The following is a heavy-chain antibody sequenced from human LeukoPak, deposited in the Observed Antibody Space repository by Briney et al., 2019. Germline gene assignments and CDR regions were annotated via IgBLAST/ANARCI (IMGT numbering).Heavy chain of an antibody. J-gene: IGHJ6*04. CDR2: ISSSGSTI. CDR1: GFTFSSYE. CDR3: AELGITMIGGV. V-gene: IGHV3-48*03. Sequence: GGSLRLSCAASGFTFSSYEMNWVRQAPGKGLEWVSYISSSGSTIYYADSVKGRFTISRDNAKNSLYLQMNSLRAEDTAVYYCAELGITMIGGVWGKGTTVTIFS. D-gene: IGHD3-10*02.